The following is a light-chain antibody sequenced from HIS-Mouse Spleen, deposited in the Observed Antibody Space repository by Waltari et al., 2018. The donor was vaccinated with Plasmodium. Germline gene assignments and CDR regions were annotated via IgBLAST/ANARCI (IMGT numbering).Light chain of an antibody. CDR2: HTN. Sequence: QSVLTQPPSASGTPGQRVTISCSGSSSNIGSNTVNWYQQLPGTAPKLLIYHTNARPSGVPAGLSESKSGTAASLAISGLQSEDEADYYCAAWDDCLNGPVFGGGTKLTVL. V-gene: IGLV1-44*01. J-gene: IGLJ3*02. CDR3: AAWDDCLNGPV. CDR1: SSNIGSNT.